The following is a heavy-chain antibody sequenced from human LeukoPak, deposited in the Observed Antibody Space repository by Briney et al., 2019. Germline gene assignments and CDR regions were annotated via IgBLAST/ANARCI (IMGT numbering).Heavy chain of an antibody. J-gene: IGHJ4*02. CDR1: GFTVSGNY. V-gene: IGHV3-53*01. CDR3: AKDVEDSSGWYVGY. Sequence: QPGGSLRLSCAVSGFTVSGNYMSWIRQAPGKGLEWVSLIYSDDTTLYADSVKGRFTISRDNSKNTLYLQMNSLRAEDTAVYYCAKDVEDSSGWYVGYWGQGTLVTVSS. CDR2: IYSDDTT. D-gene: IGHD6-19*01.